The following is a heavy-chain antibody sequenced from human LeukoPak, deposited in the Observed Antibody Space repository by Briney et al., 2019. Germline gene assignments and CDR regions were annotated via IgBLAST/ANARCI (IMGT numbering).Heavy chain of an antibody. Sequence: GGSLRLSCAASGFTVSSNYMSWVRQAPGKGLEWVSVIYSGGSTYYADSVKGRFTISRDNSKNTLYLQMNSLRAEDTAVYYCAREDYGRLRYYYGMDVWGQGTTVTVSS. CDR3: AREDYGRLRYYYGMDV. V-gene: IGHV3-66*01. CDR1: GFTVSSNY. D-gene: IGHD4-17*01. J-gene: IGHJ6*02. CDR2: IYSGGST.